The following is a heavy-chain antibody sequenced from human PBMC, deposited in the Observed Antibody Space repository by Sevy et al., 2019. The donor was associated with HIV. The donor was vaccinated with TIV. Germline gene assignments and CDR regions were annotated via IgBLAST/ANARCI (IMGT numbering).Heavy chain of an antibody. J-gene: IGHJ3*02. V-gene: IGHV3-30*04. D-gene: IGHD3-3*01. Sequence: GGSLRLSCTASGFVFSSYAMHWVRQAPGKGLEWVAFIAYDGSNKNYADSVKGRFTLSRDNTKNTLYLQMNSLGAEDTAVYYCARPRFLEWLSSAAFDIWGQGTMVTVSS. CDR2: IAYDGSNK. CDR1: GFVFSSYA. CDR3: ARPRFLEWLSSAAFDI.